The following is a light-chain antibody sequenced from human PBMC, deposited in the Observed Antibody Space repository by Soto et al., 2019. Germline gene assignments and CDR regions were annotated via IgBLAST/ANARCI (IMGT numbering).Light chain of an antibody. Sequence: DIQMTQSPSTLSAFVGDTVTITCRAAQIIGSRLAWYQKKQGEGPKLLINAASNLQSGVPSRFSGSGSGTEFTLTISSLQPDDFATYYCQEYDSHWTFGQGTKVEIK. V-gene: IGKV1-5*01. CDR1: QIIGSR. J-gene: IGKJ1*01. CDR3: QEYDSHWT. CDR2: AAS.